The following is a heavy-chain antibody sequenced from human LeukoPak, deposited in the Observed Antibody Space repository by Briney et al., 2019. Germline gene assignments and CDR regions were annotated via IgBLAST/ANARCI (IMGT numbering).Heavy chain of an antibody. CDR2: IIPIFGTA. J-gene: IGHJ4*02. CDR1: GGTFSSYA. Sequence: GASVKVSCKASGGTFSSYAISWVRQAPGQGLEWMGGIIPIFGTANYAQKFQGRVTTTADESTSTAYMELSSLRSEDTAVYYCASLLTYYYDSGDLGHWGQGTLVTVSS. V-gene: IGHV1-69*13. CDR3: ASLLTYYYDSGDLGH. D-gene: IGHD3-22*01.